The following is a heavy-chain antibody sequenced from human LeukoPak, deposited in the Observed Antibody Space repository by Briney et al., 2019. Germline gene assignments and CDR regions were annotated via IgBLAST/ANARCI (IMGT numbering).Heavy chain of an antibody. Sequence: SETLSLTCTVSGGSISSYYWSWIRQPPGKGREWIGYIYYSGSTNYNPSLKSRVTISVDTSKNQFSLKLSSVTAADTAVYYCARESVAAAGIYFDYWGQGTLVTVSS. D-gene: IGHD6-13*01. CDR2: IYYSGST. CDR1: GGSISSYY. CDR3: ARESVAAAGIYFDY. J-gene: IGHJ4*02. V-gene: IGHV4-59*01.